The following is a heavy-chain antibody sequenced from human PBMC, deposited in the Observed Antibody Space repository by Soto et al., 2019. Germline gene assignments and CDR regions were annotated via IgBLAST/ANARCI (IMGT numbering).Heavy chain of an antibody. D-gene: IGHD1-26*01. J-gene: IGHJ4*02. CDR3: AKVRISGSYHPVDS. CDR1: GFTFSRHA. Sequence: GGSLRLSCTASGFTFSRHAMTWVRQAPGKGLEWVSGLSDSGGSIYYADSVKGRFTISRDNAKNSLSLQMNSLRADDTAVYYCAKVRISGSYHPVDSWGQGTLVTVSS. V-gene: IGHV3-23*01. CDR2: LSDSGGSI.